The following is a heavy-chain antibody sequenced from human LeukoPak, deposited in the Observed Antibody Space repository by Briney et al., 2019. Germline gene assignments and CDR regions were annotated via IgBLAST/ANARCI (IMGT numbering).Heavy chain of an antibody. Sequence: SETLSLTCTVSGGSISSGGYYWSWIRQHPGKGLEWIGSIYYSGSTYYNPSLKSRVTISVDTSKNQFSLKLSSVTAADTAVYYCARLLRSYYDSSGYIDYWGQGTLVTVS. J-gene: IGHJ4*02. D-gene: IGHD3-22*01. CDR2: IYYSGST. CDR3: ARLLRSYYDSSGYIDY. CDR1: GGSISSGGYY. V-gene: IGHV4-39*01.